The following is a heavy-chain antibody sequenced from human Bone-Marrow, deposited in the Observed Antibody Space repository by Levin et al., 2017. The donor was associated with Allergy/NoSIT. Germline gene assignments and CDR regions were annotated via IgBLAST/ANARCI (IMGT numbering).Heavy chain of an antibody. CDR3: STVRYCSSGVCYARYYYYYGMDV. V-gene: IGHV3-15*07. J-gene: IGHJ6*02. D-gene: IGHD2-21*02. CDR1: GFPLNNAW. Sequence: PSQTLSLTCAVSGFPLNNAWINWVRQAPGKGLEWVGRFKGKTDGGTTDYAAPVKGRFTISRDDSKNMLYLQMNSLKTEDTAVYYCSTVRYCSSGVCYARYYYYYGMDVWGQGTTVTVSS. CDR2: FKGKTDGGTT.